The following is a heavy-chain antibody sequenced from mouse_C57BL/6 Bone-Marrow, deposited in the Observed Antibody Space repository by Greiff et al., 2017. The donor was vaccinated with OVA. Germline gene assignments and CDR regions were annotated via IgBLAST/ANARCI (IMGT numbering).Heavy chain of an antibody. CDR3: ARQLIYDGYPLAMDY. CDR2: ISSGGSYT. J-gene: IGHJ4*01. D-gene: IGHD2-3*01. CDR1: GFTFSSYG. V-gene: IGHV5-6*01. Sequence: EVKLVDSGGDLVKPGGSLKLSCAASGFTFSSYGMSWVRQTPDKRLEWVATISSGGSYTYYPDSVKGRFTISRDNAKNTLYLQMSSLKSEDTAMYYCARQLIYDGYPLAMDYWGQGTSVTVSS.